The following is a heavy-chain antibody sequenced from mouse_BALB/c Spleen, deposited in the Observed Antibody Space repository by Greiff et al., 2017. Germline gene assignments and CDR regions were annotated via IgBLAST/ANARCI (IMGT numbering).Heavy chain of an antibody. CDR2: ISSGGGNT. CDR3: ARYGITTGGWLAY. D-gene: IGHD1-1*01. Sequence: EVKLVESGGGLVTPGGSLKLSCAASGFTFSSYAMTWVRQTPEKRLEWVATISSGGGNTYYPDSVKGRFTISRDNAKNNLYLQMSSLRSEDTALYYCARYGITTGGWLAYWGQGTLVTVSA. V-gene: IGHV5-9*03. CDR1: GFTFSSYA. J-gene: IGHJ3*01.